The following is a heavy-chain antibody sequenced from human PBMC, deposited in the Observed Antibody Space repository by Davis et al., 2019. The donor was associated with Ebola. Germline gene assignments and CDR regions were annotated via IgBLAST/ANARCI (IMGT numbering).Heavy chain of an antibody. V-gene: IGHV3-15*05. CDR3: STQTRGRTGGTPFYFDY. CDR2: IQSEIEGGAT. J-gene: IGHJ4*02. Sequence: PGGSLRLSCATSGFTFNIYEMNWVRQAPGKGLEWLGRIQSEIEGGATDYSGPVKGRFIISRDDSKNTLYLDINSLRPEDTGVNYCSTQTRGRTGGTPFYFDYWGQGTRVSVSS. CDR1: GFTFNIYE. D-gene: IGHD1-7*01.